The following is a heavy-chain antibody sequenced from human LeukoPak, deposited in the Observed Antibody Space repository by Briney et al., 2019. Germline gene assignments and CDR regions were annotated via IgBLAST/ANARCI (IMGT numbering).Heavy chain of an antibody. D-gene: IGHD3-10*01. J-gene: IGHJ6*02. Sequence: SETLSLTCTVSGGSISSYLWSWIRQPAGKGLEWLGRIHTSGTATYSPSLQSRVTMSVDTSKNQFSLRLSSVTAADTAVYYCARRFGSNYCYGMDVWGQGTTVTVSS. CDR1: GGSISSYL. CDR2: IHTSGTA. CDR3: ARRFGSNYCYGMDV. V-gene: IGHV4-4*07.